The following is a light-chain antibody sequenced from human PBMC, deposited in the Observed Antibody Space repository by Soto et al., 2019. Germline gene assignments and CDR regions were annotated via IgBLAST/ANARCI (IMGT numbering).Light chain of an antibody. Sequence: ESVLTQSPATLSLYPGERATLSFRASQSISRYLAWYQQKPGQAPRLLIYDASNRATGIPVRFSGSGSGTDFTLTISSLEPEDFAVYYCQQRSNWITFGQGTRLEIK. CDR1: QSISRY. CDR2: DAS. J-gene: IGKJ5*01. V-gene: IGKV3-11*01. CDR3: QQRSNWIT.